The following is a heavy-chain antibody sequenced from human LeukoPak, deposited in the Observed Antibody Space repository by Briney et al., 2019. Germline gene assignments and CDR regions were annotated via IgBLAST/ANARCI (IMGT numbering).Heavy chain of an antibody. CDR3: AREASGWYAY. D-gene: IGHD6-19*01. V-gene: IGHV1-2*02. CDR2: INPNSGGT. J-gene: IGHJ4*02. CDR1: GYTFTGYY. Sequence: ASVKVPCKASGYTFTGYYMHWVRQAPGQGLEWMGWINPNSGGTNYAQKFQGRVTVTRDTPINTAYMDLSMLTSDDTAMYYCAREASGWYAYWGQGTLVTVSS.